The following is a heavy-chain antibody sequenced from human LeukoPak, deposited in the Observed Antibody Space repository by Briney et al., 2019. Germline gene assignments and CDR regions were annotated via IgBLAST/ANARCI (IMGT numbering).Heavy chain of an antibody. CDR2: ISSSSSTI. Sequence: GGSLRLSCAASGFTFSSHSMNWARQAPGKGLEWVSYISSSSSTIYYADSVKGRFTISRDNAKNSLYLQMNSLRAEDTAVYYCARDSCSGGSCYSYYWGQGTLVTVSS. J-gene: IGHJ4*02. V-gene: IGHV3-48*01. D-gene: IGHD2-15*01. CDR3: ARDSCSGGSCYSYY. CDR1: GFTFSSHS.